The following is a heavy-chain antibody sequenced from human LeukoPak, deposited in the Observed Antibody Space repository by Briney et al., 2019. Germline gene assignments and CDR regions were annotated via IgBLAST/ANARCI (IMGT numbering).Heavy chain of an antibody. Sequence: PGGSLRLSCAASGFTFNKSWMTWVRQAPGKVLEWVANVKQDGSERYYVDSVKGRFTISRDNAKNLLYLQMNSLRAEDTAFYYCARDNPQSYWGQGTLVTVSS. V-gene: IGHV3-7*01. CDR2: VKQDGSER. CDR1: GFTFNKSW. J-gene: IGHJ4*02. CDR3: ARDNPQSY.